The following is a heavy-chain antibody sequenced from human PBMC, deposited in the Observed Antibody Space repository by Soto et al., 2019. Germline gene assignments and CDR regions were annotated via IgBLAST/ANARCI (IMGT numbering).Heavy chain of an antibody. CDR1: GGTFSSYA. CDR2: IIPIFGTA. D-gene: IGHD2-15*01. Sequence: SAQVSCKASGGTFSSYAISWVRQAPGQGPEWMGGIIPIFGTANYAQKFQGRVTITADESTSTAYMELSSLRSEDTAVYYCARDHPSPYWSYYYYGMDVWGQRTTVTVSS. CDR3: ARDHPSPYWSYYYYGMDV. J-gene: IGHJ6*02. V-gene: IGHV1-69*13.